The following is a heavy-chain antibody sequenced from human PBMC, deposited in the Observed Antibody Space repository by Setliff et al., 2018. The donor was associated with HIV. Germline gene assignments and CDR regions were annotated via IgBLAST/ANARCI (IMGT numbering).Heavy chain of an antibody. J-gene: IGHJ6*02. D-gene: IGHD2-2*01. CDR3: ARDGEYQVLHYYYSGMDV. V-gene: IGHV1-69*06. Sequence: SVKVSCKASGGTFSSYSISWVRQAPGQGLEWMGRVLPIFGTRDYAKKFQGRVTITADKSTSTAYMELRSLRSEDTAVYFCARDGEYQVLHYYYSGMDVWGQGTTVTVSS. CDR2: VLPIFGTR. CDR1: GGTFSSYS.